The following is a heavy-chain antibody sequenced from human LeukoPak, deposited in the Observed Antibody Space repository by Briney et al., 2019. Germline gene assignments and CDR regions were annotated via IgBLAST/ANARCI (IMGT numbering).Heavy chain of an antibody. Sequence: SGTLSLTCAVSGGSISSSNWWGWVRQPPGKGLEWIGEIYHSGSTNYNPSLKSRVTISVDKSKNQFSLKLSSVTAADTAVYYCVREARSGYYDSSGTYVYWGQGTLVAVSS. CDR2: IYHSGST. CDR1: GGSISSSNW. CDR3: VREARSGYYDSSGTYVY. J-gene: IGHJ4*02. V-gene: IGHV4-4*02. D-gene: IGHD3-22*01.